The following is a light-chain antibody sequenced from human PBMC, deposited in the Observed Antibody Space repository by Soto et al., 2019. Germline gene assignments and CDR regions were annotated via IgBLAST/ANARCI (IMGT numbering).Light chain of an antibody. Sequence: QSALTQPRSVSGSPGQSVAVSCTGTSSDVGGYDCVSWYQQYPGEAPKLMIYDVTKRPSGVPDRFSGSKSGNTASLTISGLQAEDEADYYCCSYAGRYTQYVFGNGTKLTVL. J-gene: IGLJ1*01. CDR2: DVT. CDR1: SSDVGGYDC. CDR3: CSYAGRYTQYV. V-gene: IGLV2-11*01.